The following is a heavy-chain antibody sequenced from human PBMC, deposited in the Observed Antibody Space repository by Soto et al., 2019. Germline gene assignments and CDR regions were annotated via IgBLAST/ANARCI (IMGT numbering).Heavy chain of an antibody. CDR3: ARDAPPPPGIAVAGSGYFDY. Sequence: ESGGGVVQPGRSLRLSCAASGFTFSSYGMHWVRQAPGKGLEWVAVIWYDGSNKYYADSVKGRFTISRDNSKNTLYLQMNSLRAEDTAVYYCARDAPPPPGIAVAGSGYFDYWGQGTLVTVSS. D-gene: IGHD6-19*01. V-gene: IGHV3-33*01. J-gene: IGHJ4*02. CDR2: IWYDGSNK. CDR1: GFTFSSYG.